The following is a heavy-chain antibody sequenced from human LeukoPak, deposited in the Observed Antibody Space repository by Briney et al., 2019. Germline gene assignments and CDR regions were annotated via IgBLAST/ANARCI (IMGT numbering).Heavy chain of an antibody. CDR2: INHSGST. D-gene: IGHD3-9*01. CDR3: ARRPRRNILTGYYYYMDV. CDR1: GGSFSGYY. J-gene: IGHJ6*03. V-gene: IGHV4-34*01. Sequence: PSETLSLTCAVYGGSFSGYYWSWIRQPPGKGLEWIGEINHSGSTNYNPSLKSRVTISVDTSKNQFSLKLSSVTAADTAVYYCARRPRRNILTGYYYYMDVWGKGTTVTISS.